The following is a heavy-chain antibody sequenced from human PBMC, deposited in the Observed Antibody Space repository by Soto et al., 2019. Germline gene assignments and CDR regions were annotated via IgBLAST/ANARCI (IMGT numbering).Heavy chain of an antibody. D-gene: IGHD3-22*01. CDR1: GFTFSSYA. CDR3: AKRTSFYDIGGHFDY. V-gene: IGHV3-23*01. CDR2: ISGSGGST. J-gene: IGHJ4*02. Sequence: EVQLLESGGGLVQPGGSLRLSCAASGFTFSSYAMSWVRQAPGKGLEWVSAISGSGGSTCYADSVKGRFTISRDNSKNTLYLQMNSLRAEDTAVYYCAKRTSFYDIGGHFDYWGQGTLVTVSS.